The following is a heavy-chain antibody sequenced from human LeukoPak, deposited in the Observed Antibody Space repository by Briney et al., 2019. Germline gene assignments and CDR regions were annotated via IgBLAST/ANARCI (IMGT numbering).Heavy chain of an antibody. CDR2: IKEDGTTI. V-gene: IGHV3-7*03. J-gene: IGHJ6*03. CDR3: ARASDGSGSYDIARPYYYYMDV. Sequence: GGSLRLSCTASGFTFSNYWMGWVRQAPGKGLEWVAHIKEDGTTIYYVASVERRSTISRDDAKNSPYLQMNSLRAEDTAVYYCARASDGSGSYDIARPYYYYMDVWGKGTTVTVSS. CDR1: GFTFSNYW. D-gene: IGHD3-10*01.